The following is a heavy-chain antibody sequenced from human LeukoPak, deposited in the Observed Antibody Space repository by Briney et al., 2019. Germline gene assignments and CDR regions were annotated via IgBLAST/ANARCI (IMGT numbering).Heavy chain of an antibody. D-gene: IGHD2-2*01. Sequence: SETLSLTCAVYGGSFSGYYWSWIRQPPGKGLEWIGEINHSGSTNYNPSLKSRVTISVDTSKNQFSLKLNSVTAADTAVYYCARVGCSSTSCHFPFDPWGQGTLVTVSS. CDR3: ARVGCSSTSCHFPFDP. CDR1: GGSFSGYY. CDR2: INHSGST. V-gene: IGHV4-34*01. J-gene: IGHJ5*02.